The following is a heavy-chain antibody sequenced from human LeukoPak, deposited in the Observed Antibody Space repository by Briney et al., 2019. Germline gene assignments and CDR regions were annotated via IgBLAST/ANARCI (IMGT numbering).Heavy chain of an antibody. V-gene: IGHV4-4*02. CDR2: IYHSGST. CDR1: GGSISSSNW. J-gene: IGHJ6*02. D-gene: IGHD3-10*01. CDR3: ARDPRPLYYYGSGSSPDYYYYGMDV. Sequence: SETLSLTCAVSGGSISSSNWWSWVRQPPGKGLEWIGEIYHSGSTNYNPSLKSRVTISVDKSKNQFSLKLSSVTAADTAVYYCARDPRPLYYYGSGSSPDYYYYGMDVWGQGTLVTVSS.